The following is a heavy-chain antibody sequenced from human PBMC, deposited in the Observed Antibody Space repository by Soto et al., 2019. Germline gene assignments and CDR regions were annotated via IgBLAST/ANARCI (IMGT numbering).Heavy chain of an antibody. J-gene: IGHJ4*02. D-gene: IGHD6-19*01. CDR1: GYTFTCYY. V-gene: IGHV1-2*04. Sequence: ASVKVSCKASGYTFTCYYIHWVRQAPGQGLEWMGWINPNSGGTNYAQKFQGWVTMTRDTSISTAYMELSRLRSDDTAVYYCARGDSSGWYFDYWGQRTLVTVSS. CDR2: INPNSGGT. CDR3: ARGDSSGWYFDY.